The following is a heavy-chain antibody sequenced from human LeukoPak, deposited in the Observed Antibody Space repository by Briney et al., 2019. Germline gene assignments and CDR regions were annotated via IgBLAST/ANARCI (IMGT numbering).Heavy chain of an antibody. CDR1: GDSVSSNSAA. CDR3: ARAGEYCTNGVCYMVPPAFNFDY. D-gene: IGHD2-8*01. V-gene: IGHV6-1*01. Sequence: SQTLSLTCAISGDSVSSNSAAWNWIRQSPSRGLEWLGRTYYRSKWYNDYAVSVKSRITNNPDTSKNQFSLQLNSVTPEDTAVYYCARAGEYCTNGVCYMVPPAFNFDYWGQGTLVTVSS. J-gene: IGHJ4*02. CDR2: TYYRSKWYN.